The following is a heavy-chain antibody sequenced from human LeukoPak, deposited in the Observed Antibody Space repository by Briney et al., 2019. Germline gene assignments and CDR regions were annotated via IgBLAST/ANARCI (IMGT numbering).Heavy chain of an antibody. CDR1: GGTFSSYA. D-gene: IGHD2-8*01. CDR2: IIPIFGTA. J-gene: IGHJ4*02. V-gene: IGHV1-69*01. CDR3: ARNGQPHGGEFDY. Sequence: SVKVSCKASGGTFSSYAISWVRQAPGQGLEWMGGIIPIFGTANYAQKFQGRVTITADESTSTAYMELSSLRSEDAAVYYCARNGQPHGGEFDYWGLGTLVTVSS.